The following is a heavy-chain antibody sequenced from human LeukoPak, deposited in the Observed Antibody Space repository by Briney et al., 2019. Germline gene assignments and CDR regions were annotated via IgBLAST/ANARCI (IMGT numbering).Heavy chain of an antibody. V-gene: IGHV3-7*01. CDR2: IKKDGSEK. D-gene: IGHD5-18*01. CDR1: GFTFSSHW. CDR3: ARGLSGVTGYTYGRGIDY. Sequence: GGSLRLSCAASGFTFSSHWMSRVRQAPGKGLEWVANIKKDGSEKYYVDSGKGRFTISRDNAKTSMYLQMNSLRAEDTAVYYCARGLSGVTGYTYGRGIDYWGQGTLVTVSS. J-gene: IGHJ4*02.